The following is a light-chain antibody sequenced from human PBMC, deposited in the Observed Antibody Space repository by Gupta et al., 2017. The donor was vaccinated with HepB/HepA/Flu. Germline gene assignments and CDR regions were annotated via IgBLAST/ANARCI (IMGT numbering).Light chain of an antibody. CDR1: QRISTW. Sequence: DIQLTQSPSTLSASVGDTVTITCRASQRISTWLAWYQQKPGKAPKVLIFQASTLQSGVPSRFSGSGTGTEFTLNISSLQPDDFATYYCQHYNSYPWTFGQGTKVEIK. CDR2: QAS. CDR3: QHYNSYPWT. J-gene: IGKJ1*01. V-gene: IGKV1-5*03.